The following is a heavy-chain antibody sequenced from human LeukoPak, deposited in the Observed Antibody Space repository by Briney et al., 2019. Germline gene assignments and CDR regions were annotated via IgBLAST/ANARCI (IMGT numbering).Heavy chain of an antibody. D-gene: IGHD5-12*01. V-gene: IGHV3-23*01. CDR3: AKDPLATEAVYFDY. CDR2: ISGSGAST. CDR1: GFTFSTNA. J-gene: IGHJ4*02. Sequence: GGSLRLSCLTSGFTFSTNAMSWVRQAPGKGLEWISGISGSGASTYYADSVTGRFTISRDNSRNTLYLQMNSLRAEDTAVYYCAKDPLATEAVYFDYWGQGTLVTASS.